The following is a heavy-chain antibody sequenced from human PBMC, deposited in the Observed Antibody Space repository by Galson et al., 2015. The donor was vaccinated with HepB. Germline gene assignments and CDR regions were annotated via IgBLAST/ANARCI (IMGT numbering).Heavy chain of an antibody. V-gene: IGHV3-23*01. CDR2: ISGSGGST. D-gene: IGHD3-3*01. J-gene: IGHJ4*02. Sequence: SLRLSCAASGFTFSSYAMSWVRQAPGKGLEWVSAISGSGGSTYYADSVKGRFTISRDNSKNTLYLQMNSLRAEDTAVYYCAKDRAEADDFWSGYSNYFDYWGQGTLVTVSS. CDR1: GFTFSSYA. CDR3: AKDRAEADDFWSGYSNYFDY.